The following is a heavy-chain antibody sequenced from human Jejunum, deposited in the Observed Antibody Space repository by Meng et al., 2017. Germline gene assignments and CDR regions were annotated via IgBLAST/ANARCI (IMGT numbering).Heavy chain of an antibody. Sequence: QLQLQESGPGLGKPSETLSLTCTVSGGSISSRSYYWGWIRQPPGKGLEWIASVFYSGTTSYNPSLQSRVTISIDTSKNQFSMRLTSVTATDTSVYYCARLANSSPDYWGRGTLVTVSS. CDR1: GGSISSRSYY. V-gene: IGHV4-39*01. CDR3: ARLANSSPDY. J-gene: IGHJ4*02. D-gene: IGHD6-13*01. CDR2: VFYSGTT.